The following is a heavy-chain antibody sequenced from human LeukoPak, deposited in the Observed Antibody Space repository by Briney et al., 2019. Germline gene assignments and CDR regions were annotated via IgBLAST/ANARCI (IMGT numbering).Heavy chain of an antibody. CDR1: GFTFSGSA. J-gene: IGHJ5*02. CDR2: IDKTDKRYATAT. D-gene: IGHD1-26*01. Sequence: GGSLKLSCAASGFTFSGSAIHWVRQSSGKGLEWVGQIDKTDKRYATATAYAASVKGRFTISRDDSINTAYLQMKSLKTEDTALYYCTRDSGTYNWFDPWGQGTLVTVSS. V-gene: IGHV3-73*01. CDR3: TRDSGTYNWFDP.